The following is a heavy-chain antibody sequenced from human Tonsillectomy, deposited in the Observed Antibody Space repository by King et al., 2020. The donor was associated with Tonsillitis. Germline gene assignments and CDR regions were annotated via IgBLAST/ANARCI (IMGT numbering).Heavy chain of an antibody. J-gene: IGHJ5*02. D-gene: IGHD3-9*01. Sequence: QLVQSGVEVKKPGASVKVSCKASGYTFGNYSISWVRQAPGQGLEWMGWIHIYNGNINYEQKFQGRLIMTIETSTSTAYMELRSLTSDDTAVYYCAKDSSVHHDILGLWLDAGGPGTPVTVSS. CDR3: AKDSSVHHDILGLWLDA. CDR2: IHIYNGNI. CDR1: GYTFGNYS. V-gene: IGHV1-18*04.